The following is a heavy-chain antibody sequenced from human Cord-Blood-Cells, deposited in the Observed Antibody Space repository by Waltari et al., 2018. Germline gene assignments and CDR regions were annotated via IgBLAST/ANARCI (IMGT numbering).Heavy chain of an antibody. CDR3: ARVGGYSSSWSDFDY. J-gene: IGHJ4*02. D-gene: IGHD6-13*01. Sequence: QVQLVQSGAEVKKPGASVKVSCKASGYTFTGYYMHWVRQAPGQGLEWMGWSNPNRGGTNYAQKVEGRVTMTRDTSISTAYMGLRSLRSDDTAVYYCARVGGYSSSWSDFDYWGQGTLVTVSS. V-gene: IGHV1-2*02. CDR1: GYTFTGYY. CDR2: SNPNRGGT.